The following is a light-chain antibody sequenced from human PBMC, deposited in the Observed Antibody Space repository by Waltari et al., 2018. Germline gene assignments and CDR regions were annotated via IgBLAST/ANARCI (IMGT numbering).Light chain of an antibody. Sequence: DVVMTQSPLSLPVTLGQPASISCTPSQSLVHSDGNTYLIWFQQRPGQSPRRLIYKVSNRDSGFPDRFSGSGSGTDFTLKISWVEAEDVGVYYCMQGTHWPYTFGQGTKLDIK. CDR1: QSLVHSDGNTY. CDR3: MQGTHWPYT. CDR2: KVS. V-gene: IGKV2-30*02. J-gene: IGKJ2*01.